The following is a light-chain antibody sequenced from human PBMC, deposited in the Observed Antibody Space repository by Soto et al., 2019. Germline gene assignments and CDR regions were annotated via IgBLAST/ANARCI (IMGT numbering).Light chain of an antibody. CDR2: GAS. Sequence: EIVLTQSPATLSLSPGERATLFCRASQSVSSNLAWYQQKPGQAPRLLIYGASSRATGVPDRFSGSGSGTDFNLTISSLQPEDFAIYFCQQLKNYPITFGQGTRLEIK. J-gene: IGKJ5*01. CDR3: QQLKNYPIT. CDR1: QSVSSN. V-gene: IGKV3-11*01.